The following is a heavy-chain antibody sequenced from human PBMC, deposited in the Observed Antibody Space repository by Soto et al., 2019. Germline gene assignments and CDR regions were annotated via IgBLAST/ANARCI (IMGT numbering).Heavy chain of an antibody. Sequence: QVQLQQWGAGPLRPLETLSLTCGVSGGSFSGYYWAWIRQSPGKGPEWIGEINDRGSINYNPSLKSRVSISVDTSKNHDSLNPRSVTAADTAVYYCARESHDILTGPPWVWYFDLWGRRTLVTVSS. CDR1: GGSFSGYY. CDR2: INDRGSI. CDR3: ARESHDILTGPPWVWYFDL. D-gene: IGHD3-9*01. J-gene: IGHJ2*01. V-gene: IGHV4-34*01.